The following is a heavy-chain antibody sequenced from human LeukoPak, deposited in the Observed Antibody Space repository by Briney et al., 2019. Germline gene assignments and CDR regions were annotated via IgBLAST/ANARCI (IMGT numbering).Heavy chain of an antibody. D-gene: IGHD3-10*01. CDR2: IYYTGST. CDR1: GGSVSSGTSY. Sequence: PSETLSLTCTVSGGSVSSGTSYCSWIRQPPGKGLEWIGYIYYTGSTNYNPSLKSRLTISVDTSKNQFSLKLSSVTAADTAVYYCARRGGSGRSFDYWGQGTLVTVSS. CDR3: ARRGGSGRSFDY. J-gene: IGHJ4*02. V-gene: IGHV4-61*01.